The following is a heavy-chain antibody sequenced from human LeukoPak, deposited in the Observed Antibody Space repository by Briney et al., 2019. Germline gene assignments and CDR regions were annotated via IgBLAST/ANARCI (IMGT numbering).Heavy chain of an antibody. V-gene: IGHV4-4*07. J-gene: IGHJ2*01. CDR1: GGSISSYQ. CDR2: IYTSGST. CDR3: ARATTVTHWYLDL. D-gene: IGHD4-11*01. Sequence: SETLSLTCTVSGGSISSYQCSWIRQPAGKGLGWIGRIYTSGSTNYNPSLKSRVTMSVDTSKNQFSLKLSSVTAADTAVYYCARATTVTHWYLDLWGRGTLVTVSS.